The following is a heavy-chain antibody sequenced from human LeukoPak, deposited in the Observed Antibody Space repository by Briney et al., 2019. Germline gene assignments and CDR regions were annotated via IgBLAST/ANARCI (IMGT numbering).Heavy chain of an antibody. CDR1: GYTFTSYY. V-gene: IGHV1-2*02. Sequence: ASVKVSCKASGYTFTSYYMHWVRQAPGQGLEWMGWINPNSGGTNYAQKFQGRVTMTRDTSISTAYMELSRLRSDDTAVYYCARGWGSGWYNWFDPWGQGTLVTVSS. J-gene: IGHJ5*02. CDR3: ARGWGSGWYNWFDP. D-gene: IGHD6-19*01. CDR2: INPNSGGT.